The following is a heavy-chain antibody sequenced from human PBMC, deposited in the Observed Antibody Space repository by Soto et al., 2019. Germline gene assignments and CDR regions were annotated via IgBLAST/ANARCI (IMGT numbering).Heavy chain of an antibody. D-gene: IGHD2-2*01. V-gene: IGHV4-59*08. CDR1: GGSISSYY. CDR2: IYYSGST. CDR3: ARQMGYCSSTSCYQAYYFDY. J-gene: IGHJ4*02. Sequence: PSETLSLTCTVSGGSISSYYWSWIRQPPGKGLEWIGYIYYSGSTNYNPSLKSRVTISVDTSKNQFSLKLSSVTAADTAVYYCARQMGYCSSTSCYQAYYFDYWGQGTLVTVSS.